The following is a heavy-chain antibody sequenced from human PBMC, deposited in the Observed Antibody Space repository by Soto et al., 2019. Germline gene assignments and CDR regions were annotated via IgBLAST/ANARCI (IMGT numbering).Heavy chain of an antibody. CDR3: ARGPLPHCGDCSTDAFDI. D-gene: IGHD2-21*01. CDR1: GLTVSSNY. J-gene: IGHJ3*02. CDR2: IYTGGTT. V-gene: IGHV3-53*04. Sequence: EVQLVESGGGLVQPGGSLRLSCAASGLTVSSNYMSWVRQAPGKGLEWVSVIYTGGTTSYADSVKGRFTISRHSSKNTLFLQMDSLRTEDTAVYFCARGPLPHCGDCSTDAFDIWGQGTLVTVAS.